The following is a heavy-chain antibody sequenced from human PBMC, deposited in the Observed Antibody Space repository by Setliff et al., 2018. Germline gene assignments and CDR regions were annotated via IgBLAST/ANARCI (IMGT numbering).Heavy chain of an antibody. D-gene: IGHD2-2*02. CDR3: ARDAINPVADAFDI. Sequence: GASVKVSCKASGYTFTSYGISWVRQAPGQGLEWMGWISAYNCNTNYAQKLQGRVTMTTDTSTSTAYMELRSLRSDDTAVYYCARDAINPVADAFDIWGQGTMVTVSS. CDR1: GYTFTSYG. J-gene: IGHJ3*02. CDR2: ISAYNCNT. V-gene: IGHV1-18*01.